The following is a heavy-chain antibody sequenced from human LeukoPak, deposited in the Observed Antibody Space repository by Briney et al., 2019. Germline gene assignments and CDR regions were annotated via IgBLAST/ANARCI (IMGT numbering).Heavy chain of an antibody. CDR1: GGTFSRYA. Sequence: ASVKVSCKASGGTFSRYAISWVRQAPGQGVEWMGGIIPIFGTANYAQKFQGRVTITADESTSTAYMELSSLRSEDTAVYYCARGVLGYCSSTSCRYYYYYYMDVWGKGTTVTVSS. D-gene: IGHD2-2*01. V-gene: IGHV1-69*13. CDR3: ARGVLGYCSSTSCRYYYYYYMDV. CDR2: IIPIFGTA. J-gene: IGHJ6*03.